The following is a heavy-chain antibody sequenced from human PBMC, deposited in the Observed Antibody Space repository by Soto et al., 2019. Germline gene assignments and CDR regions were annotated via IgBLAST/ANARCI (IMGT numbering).Heavy chain of an antibody. CDR2: IYYSGST. D-gene: IGHD6-19*01. CDR1: GGSISSGGYY. V-gene: IGHV4-31*03. Sequence: SETLSLTCTVSGGSISSGGYYWSWIRQHPGKGLEWIGYIYYSGSTYYNPSLKSRVTISVDRSKNQFSLKLSSVTAADTAVYYCARALLDSSGAWEPTNGMDVCGQGTTVTVSS. J-gene: IGHJ6*02. CDR3: ARALLDSSGAWEPTNGMDV.